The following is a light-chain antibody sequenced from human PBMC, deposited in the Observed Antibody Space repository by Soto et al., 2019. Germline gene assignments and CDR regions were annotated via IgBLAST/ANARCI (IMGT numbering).Light chain of an antibody. CDR2: AAS. V-gene: IGKV1-17*01. CDR1: QGIRSD. CDR3: LQHNGYPYN. J-gene: IGKJ2*01. Sequence: DIQMTQSPSSLSASVGDRVTITCRASQGIRSDLGWYQQKPGKAPKRLIFAASSLQSGVPSRCSGSGSGTEFTLTIGSLQPEDFATYYCLQHNGYPYNFGQGTKLEIK.